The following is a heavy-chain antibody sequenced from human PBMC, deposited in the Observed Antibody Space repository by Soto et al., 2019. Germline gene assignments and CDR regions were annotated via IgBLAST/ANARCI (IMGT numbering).Heavy chain of an antibody. V-gene: IGHV3-7*01. Sequence: EVQLVESGGGLVQPGGSLRLSCAASGFTFSSYWMSWVRQAPGKGLEWVANIKQDGSEKYYVDSVKGRFTNSRDNAKNSLYFQMNSLGAEGTAVYYWSRDFGIAVAGYYGIDGWGQGTTVTVSS. CDR1: GFTFSSYW. CDR2: IKQDGSEK. J-gene: IGHJ6*02. CDR3: SRDFGIAVAGYYGIDG. D-gene: IGHD6-19*01.